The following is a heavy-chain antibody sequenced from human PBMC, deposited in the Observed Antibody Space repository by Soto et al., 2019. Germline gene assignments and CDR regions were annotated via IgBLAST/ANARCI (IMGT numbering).Heavy chain of an antibody. Sequence: QVQLVQSGAEVKKTGASVKVSCKASGYTFIGYYIHWVRQAPGQGLEWMGWINPNSGGTNYAQRFQGWVTMTRDRSISTAYMELSRLKSDDTAVYYCARYDDGTRKCDYWGQGTLVTVSS. CDR3: ARYDDGTRKCDY. CDR2: INPNSGGT. CDR1: GYTFIGYY. V-gene: IGHV1-2*04. J-gene: IGHJ4*02. D-gene: IGHD1-7*01.